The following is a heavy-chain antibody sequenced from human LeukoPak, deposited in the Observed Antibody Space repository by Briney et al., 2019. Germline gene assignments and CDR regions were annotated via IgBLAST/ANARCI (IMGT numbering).Heavy chain of an antibody. J-gene: IGHJ4*02. CDR1: GGSISSSSYY. CDR2: IYYSGST. D-gene: IGHD3-9*01. V-gene: IGHV4-39*07. CDR3: ARDRRYDTAFDY. Sequence: SETLSLTCTVSGGSISSSSYYWGWIRQPPGKGLEWIGSIYYSGSTYYNPSLKSRVTISVDTSKNQFSLKLSSVTAADTAVYYCARDRRYDTAFDYWGQGTLVTASS.